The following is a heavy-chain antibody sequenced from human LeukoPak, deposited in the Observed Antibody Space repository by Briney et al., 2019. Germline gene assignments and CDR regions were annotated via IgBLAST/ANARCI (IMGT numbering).Heavy chain of an antibody. D-gene: IGHD3-10*01. Sequence: ASVTVSCTASGYTFTSYAMHWVRQAPGQRLEWMGWINAGNGNTKYSQKFQGRVTITRDTSASTAYMELSGLRSEDTAVYYCARSLHYYGSGSPPVALFDPWGQGTLVTVSS. CDR2: INAGNGNT. J-gene: IGHJ5*02. V-gene: IGHV1-3*01. CDR1: GYTFTSYA. CDR3: ARSLHYYGSGSPPVALFDP.